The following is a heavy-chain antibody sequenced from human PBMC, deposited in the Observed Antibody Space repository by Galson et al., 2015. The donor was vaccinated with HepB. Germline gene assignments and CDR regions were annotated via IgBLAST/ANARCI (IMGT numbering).Heavy chain of an antibody. D-gene: IGHD2-21*02. V-gene: IGHV3-49*04. Sequence: SLRLSCAASGFTFGDYTMSWVRQAPGKGLEWVGFIRSKAYGGTTEYAASVKGRFTISRDDSKSIAYLQMNSLKTEDTAVYYCTRDLRCGGDCATDYWGQGTLVTVSS. CDR1: GFTFGDYT. CDR3: TRDLRCGGDCATDY. CDR2: IRSKAYGGTT. J-gene: IGHJ4*02.